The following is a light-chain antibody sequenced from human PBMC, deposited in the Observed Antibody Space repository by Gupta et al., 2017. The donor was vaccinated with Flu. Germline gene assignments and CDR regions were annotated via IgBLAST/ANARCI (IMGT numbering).Light chain of an antibody. J-gene: IGKJ1*01. Sequence: ETVLPHPPGTLSLSPGDRATLSCRASQSVSSNYLAWYQQKPGQAPRVLIYGADIRATGIPDRFSGSGSGTDFTLTISRLEPEDFAVYYCKQYGQLRWTFGQGTKVDIK. CDR1: QSVSSNY. CDR2: GAD. CDR3: KQYGQLRWT. V-gene: IGKV3-20*01.